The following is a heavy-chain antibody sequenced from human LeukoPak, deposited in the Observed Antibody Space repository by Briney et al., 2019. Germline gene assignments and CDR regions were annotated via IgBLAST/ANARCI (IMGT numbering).Heavy chain of an antibody. CDR1: GSNFTRYW. D-gene: IGHD2-15*01. CDR3: ARSYCNGGSCYTLFDAFDI. J-gene: IGHJ3*02. V-gene: IGHV5-51*01. Sequence: GESLQISCKNSGSNFTRYWIGWVRQMPGKGLEWMGLIYNGYSDARYSPSFRGQVTISADKSISTAYLQWSSLKAEDTAMYYCARSYCNGGSCYTLFDAFDIWGQGTMVTVSS. CDR2: IYNGYSDA.